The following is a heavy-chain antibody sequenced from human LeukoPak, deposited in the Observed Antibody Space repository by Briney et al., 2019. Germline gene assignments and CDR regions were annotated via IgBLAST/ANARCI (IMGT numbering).Heavy chain of an antibody. CDR3: ARKVRGSGSYYNEDY. Sequence: KPGGSLRLSCAASGFTFSSYSMNWVRQAPGKGLEWVSSISSSSSYIYYADSVKGRFTISRDNAKNSLYLQMNSLRAEDTAVYYYARKVRGSGSYYNEDYWGQGTLVTVPS. J-gene: IGHJ4*02. D-gene: IGHD3-10*01. V-gene: IGHV3-21*01. CDR2: ISSSSSYI. CDR1: GFTFSSYS.